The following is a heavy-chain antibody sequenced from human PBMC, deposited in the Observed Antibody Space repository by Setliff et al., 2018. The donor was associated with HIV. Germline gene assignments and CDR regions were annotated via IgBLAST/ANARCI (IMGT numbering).Heavy chain of an antibody. Sequence: SVKVSCKASGGTFSSYAFSWVRQAPGQGLEWMGGIIPFFGTSKYPQNFQGRVTMTEDTSTGTAYMELSGLRSEDTAVYYCAIDVIGGWLRPMPDYWGPGTLVTVSS. D-gene: IGHD5-12*01. J-gene: IGHJ4*02. CDR3: AIDVIGGWLRPMPDY. CDR1: GGTFSSYA. CDR2: IIPFFGTS. V-gene: IGHV1-69*06.